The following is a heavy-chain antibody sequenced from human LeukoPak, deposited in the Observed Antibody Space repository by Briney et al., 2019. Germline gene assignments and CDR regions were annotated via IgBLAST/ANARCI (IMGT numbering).Heavy chain of an antibody. D-gene: IGHD3-3*01. CDR1: GDSVSSNSAA. J-gene: IGHJ4*02. CDR2: TYYRSKWYN. CDR3: ARGDYDFWSGYYWFDY. Sequence: SQTLSLTCAISGDSVSSNSAAWNWIRQSPSRGLGWLGRTYYRSKWYNDYAVSVKSRITINPDTSKNQFSLQLNSVTPEDTAVYYCARGDYDFWSGYYWFDYWGQGTLVTVPS. V-gene: IGHV6-1*01.